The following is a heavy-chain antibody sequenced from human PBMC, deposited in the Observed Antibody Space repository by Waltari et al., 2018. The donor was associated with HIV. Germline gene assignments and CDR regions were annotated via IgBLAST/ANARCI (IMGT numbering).Heavy chain of an antibody. CDR3: GRSSQLLY. CDR1: GFTFSSFA. CDR2: IQKDASEK. V-gene: IGHV3-7*01. Sequence: EVHLVESGGDLVQPGGSLRLSCEGSGFTFSSFAMSWVRKAPGKTLEWVASIQKDASEKLYVGSVKGRFTVSRDNARNLLFLQMSNLRVDDTALDYCGRSSQLLYWGHVTRVTVSS. D-gene: IGHD2-21*01. J-gene: IGHJ4*01.